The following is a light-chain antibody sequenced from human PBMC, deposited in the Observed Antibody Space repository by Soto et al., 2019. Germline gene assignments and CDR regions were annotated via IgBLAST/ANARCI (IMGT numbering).Light chain of an antibody. V-gene: IGKV1-5*01. J-gene: IGKJ1*01. Sequence: DIQMTQSPSTLSASVGDRVTITCRASQSISSWLAWYQQKPGKAPKLLIYAASTLQSGVPPRFSGSGSGTDFTLTISCLQSEDFATYYCQQYYSYPWTFGQGTKVDIK. CDR1: QSISSW. CDR3: QQYYSYPWT. CDR2: AAS.